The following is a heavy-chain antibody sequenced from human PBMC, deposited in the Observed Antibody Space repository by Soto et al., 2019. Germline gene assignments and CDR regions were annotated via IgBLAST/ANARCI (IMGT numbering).Heavy chain of an antibody. J-gene: IGHJ3*02. Sequence: PGGSLRLSCAASGFTFSSYWMSWVRQAPGKGLEWVANIKQDGSEKYYVDSVKGRFTISRDNAKNSLYLQMNSLRAEDMAVYYCARGHAQDYYYDSSGYPSDAFDIWGQGTMVTVSS. D-gene: IGHD3-22*01. V-gene: IGHV3-7*05. CDR1: GFTFSSYW. CDR2: IKQDGSEK. CDR3: ARGHAQDYYYDSSGYPSDAFDI.